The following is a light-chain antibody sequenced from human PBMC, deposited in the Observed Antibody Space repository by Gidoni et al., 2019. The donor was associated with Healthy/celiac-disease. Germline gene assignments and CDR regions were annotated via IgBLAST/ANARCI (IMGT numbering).Light chain of an antibody. CDR2: GAS. Sequence: EIVLTQSPGTLSLSPGERATLSCRASQSVSSSDLAWCQQKPGKAPRLLIYGASSRAPGIPDRFSGSGSGTDFTLTISRLEPEDFAVYYCRQYGSSPWTFGQGTKVEIK. V-gene: IGKV3-20*01. CDR3: RQYGSSPWT. J-gene: IGKJ1*01. CDR1: QSVSSSD.